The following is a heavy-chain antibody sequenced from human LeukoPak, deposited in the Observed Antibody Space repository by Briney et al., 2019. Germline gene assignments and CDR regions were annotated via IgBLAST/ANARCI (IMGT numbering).Heavy chain of an antibody. Sequence: PSETLSLTCTVSGGSISSSSYYWGWIRQPPGKGLEWIGSIYYSGSTYYNPSLKSRVTISVDTSKNQFPLKLSSVTAADTAVYYCASTYYYDTSGYSTFDYWGQGTLVAVSS. V-gene: IGHV4-39*01. J-gene: IGHJ4*02. D-gene: IGHD3-22*01. CDR3: ASTYYYDTSGYSTFDY. CDR1: GGSISSSSYY. CDR2: IYYSGST.